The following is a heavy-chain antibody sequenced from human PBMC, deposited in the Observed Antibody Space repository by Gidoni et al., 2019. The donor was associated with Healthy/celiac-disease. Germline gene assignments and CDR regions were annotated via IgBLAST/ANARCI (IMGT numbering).Heavy chain of an antibody. D-gene: IGHD6-13*01. V-gene: IGHV3-21*01. Sequence: EVQLVESGGGLVKPGGSLRLSCAASGFTFSSHSMNWVRQAPGKGLEWVSSISSSSSYIYYADSVKGRFTISRDNAKNSLYLQMNSLRAEDTAVYYCARVRSSSWDYYYYGMDVWGQGTTVTVSS. J-gene: IGHJ6*02. CDR1: GFTFSSHS. CDR3: ARVRSSSWDYYYYGMDV. CDR2: ISSSSSYI.